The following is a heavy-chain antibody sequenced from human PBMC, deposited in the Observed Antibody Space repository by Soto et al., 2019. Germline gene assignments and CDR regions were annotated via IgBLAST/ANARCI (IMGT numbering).Heavy chain of an antibody. CDR3: ARASGYDFWSGYYRYYGMDV. Sequence: GGSLRLSCAVSGFTFNNYAMTWVRQAPGKGLEWVSAISGSGGSTYYADSVKGRFTISRDNSKNTLYLQMNSLRVEDTAVYYCARASGYDFWSGYYRYYGMDVWGQGTTVTVSS. CDR2: ISGSGGST. J-gene: IGHJ6*02. CDR1: GFTFNNYA. V-gene: IGHV3-23*01. D-gene: IGHD3-3*01.